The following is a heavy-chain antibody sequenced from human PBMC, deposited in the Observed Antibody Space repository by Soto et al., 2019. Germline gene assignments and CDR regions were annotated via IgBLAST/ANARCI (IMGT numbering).Heavy chain of an antibody. CDR3: ARQLGGRYYFDY. CDR1: GGSFSGYY. D-gene: IGHD7-27*01. CDR2: INHSGST. Sequence: SETLSLTCAVYGGSFSGYYWSWIRQPPGKGLEWIGEINHSGSTNYNPSLKSRVTISVDTSKNQFSLKLSSVTAADTAVYYCARQLGGRYYFDYWGQGTLVTVSS. V-gene: IGHV4-34*01. J-gene: IGHJ4*02.